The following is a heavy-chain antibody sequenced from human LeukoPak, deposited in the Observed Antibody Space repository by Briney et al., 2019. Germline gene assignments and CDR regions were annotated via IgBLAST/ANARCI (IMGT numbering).Heavy chain of an antibody. CDR1: GYTFTSYY. CDR2: INPSGGST. V-gene: IGHV1-46*01. D-gene: IGHD3-22*01. J-gene: IGHJ3*02. Sequence: ASVKVSCKASGYTFTSYYMHWVRQAPGQGLEWMGIINPSGGSTSYAQKFQGRVTMTRDTSTSTVYMGLSSLRSEDTAVYYCARDGPHLINYYDSSGYSDVAFDIWGQGTIVTVSS. CDR3: ARDGPHLINYYDSSGYSDVAFDI.